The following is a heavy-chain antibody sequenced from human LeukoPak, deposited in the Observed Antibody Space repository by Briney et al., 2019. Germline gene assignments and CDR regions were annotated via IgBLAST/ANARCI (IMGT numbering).Heavy chain of an antibody. CDR1: GFTFSSYA. CDR2: ISDRGGST. J-gene: IGHJ4*02. V-gene: IGHV3-23*01. D-gene: IGHD6-19*01. Sequence: PGGSLRLSCAASGFTFSSYAMSWVRQAPGKGLEWVSAISDRGGSTYYADSVKGRFTISRDNSKNTLYLQMNSLRAEDTAVYYCAKGGGWLYYFDYWGQGTLVTVSS. CDR3: AKGGGWLYYFDY.